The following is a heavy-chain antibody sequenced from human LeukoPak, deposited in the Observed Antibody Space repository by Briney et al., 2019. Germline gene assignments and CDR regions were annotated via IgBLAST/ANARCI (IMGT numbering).Heavy chain of an antibody. CDR1: GGSISSYY. CDR3: ARVPNYYDSSGYYLGYFDY. CDR2: IYTSGST. V-gene: IGHV4-4*07. D-gene: IGHD3-22*01. J-gene: IGHJ4*02. Sequence: PSETLSLTCTVSGGSISSYYWSRIRQPAGKGLEWIGRIYTSGSTNYNPSLKSRVTVSVDTSKNQFSLKLSSVTAADTAVYYCARVPNYYDSSGYYLGYFDYWGQGTLVTVSS.